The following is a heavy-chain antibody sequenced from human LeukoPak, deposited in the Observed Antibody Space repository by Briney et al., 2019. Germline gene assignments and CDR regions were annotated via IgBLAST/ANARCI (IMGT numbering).Heavy chain of an antibody. CDR2: INTDGSDA. Sequence: GGSLRLYCAASGLTFSSYWMHWVRQAPGKGLVWVSRINTDGSDATYADSVKGRFTISRDNAKNTVSLQMNSLRAEDTAVYYCASGRLVGAPDYWGQGTLVTVSS. CDR3: ASGRLVGAPDY. D-gene: IGHD1-26*01. J-gene: IGHJ4*02. CDR1: GLTFSSYW. V-gene: IGHV3-74*01.